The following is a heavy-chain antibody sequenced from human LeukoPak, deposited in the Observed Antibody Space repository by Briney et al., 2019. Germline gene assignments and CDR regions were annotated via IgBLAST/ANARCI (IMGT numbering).Heavy chain of an antibody. Sequence: GGSPRLSSAPSLITFSSYAMSWVRQAPGEGREWGGRIKSKTDVGTTDYAPPVKGRFAISRDISRNTMYLQMNSLKTEDTAVYYCTTVKRGWNYRPREYYYYSMDVWGKGTTVTVYS. J-gene: IGHJ6*03. CDR2: IKSKTDVGTT. V-gene: IGHV3-15*01. CDR1: LITFSSYA. CDR3: TTVKRGWNYRPREYYYYSMDV. D-gene: IGHD1-7*01.